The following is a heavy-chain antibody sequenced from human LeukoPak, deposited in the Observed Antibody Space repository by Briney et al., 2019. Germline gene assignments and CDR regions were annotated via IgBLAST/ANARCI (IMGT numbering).Heavy chain of an antibody. CDR3: ARAIGAADSY. J-gene: IGHJ4*02. D-gene: IGHD6-13*01. Sequence: GGSLRLSCAASGFTFSSYWMTWVRQAPGKGLEWVANIKQDGSKKHYVDSVKGRSTISRDNAKKSLYLQMNSLRADDTAVYYCARAIGAADSYWGQGTLVTVSS. V-gene: IGHV3-7*03. CDR1: GFTFSSYW. CDR2: IKQDGSKK.